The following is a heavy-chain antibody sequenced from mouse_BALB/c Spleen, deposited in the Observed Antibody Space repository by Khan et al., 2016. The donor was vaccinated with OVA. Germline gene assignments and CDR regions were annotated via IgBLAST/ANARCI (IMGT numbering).Heavy chain of an antibody. CDR3: ARMDTTSLDY. CDR1: GYTFTDYY. V-gene: IGHV1-77*01. CDR2: IYPGSGNT. Sequence: VQLQESGTELARPGASVKLSCKASGYTFTDYYITWVKQRTGQGLEWIGEIYPGSGNTYYNEKFKGKATLTADKSSNTAYMQLSSLTSEDSAVYFCARMDTTSLDYWCQGTTLTVSS. J-gene: IGHJ2*01. D-gene: IGHD2-3*01.